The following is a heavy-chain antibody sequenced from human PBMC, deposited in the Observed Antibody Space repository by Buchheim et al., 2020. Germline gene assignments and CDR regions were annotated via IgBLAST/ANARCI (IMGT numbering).Heavy chain of an antibody. D-gene: IGHD5-18*01. Sequence: EVQLVESGGGLVQPGGSLRLSCAASGFTFSSYEMNWVRQAPGKGLDWVSYISSSCSTIYYADSVKGRFTISRDNAKNSLYLQMNSLRAEDTAVYYCARVPIESYGWYYFDYWGQGTL. J-gene: IGHJ4*02. CDR1: GFTFSSYE. CDR3: ARVPIESYGWYYFDY. CDR2: ISSSCSTI. V-gene: IGHV3-48*03.